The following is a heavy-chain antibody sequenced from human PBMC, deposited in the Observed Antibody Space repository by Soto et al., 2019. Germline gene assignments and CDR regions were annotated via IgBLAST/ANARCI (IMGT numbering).Heavy chain of an antibody. CDR2: ISGFNGNT. Sequence: QDQLVQSGAEVKKPGASVTVSCKASGYSFTNYGITWVRQAPGQGLAWMGWISGFNGNTNYAQKLQGRVTMTTDASTSTAYMELRSPRSVDTAVYYPARDRGVAPPVSGNTHYYYYMDVWGKGTTGTVS. J-gene: IGHJ6*03. CDR3: ARDRGVAPPVSGNTHYYYYMDV. D-gene: IGHD6-19*01. V-gene: IGHV1-18*01. CDR1: GYSFTNYG.